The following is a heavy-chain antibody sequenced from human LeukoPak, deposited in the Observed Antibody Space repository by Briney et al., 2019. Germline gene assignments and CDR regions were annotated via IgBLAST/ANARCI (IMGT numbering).Heavy chain of an antibody. CDR1: GGSISSYY. V-gene: IGHV4-4*07. J-gene: IGHJ5*02. D-gene: IGHD1-14*01. CDR2: IYTSGST. CDR3: ARDQQYHRSAGWFDP. Sequence: SETLSLTCTVSGGSISSYYWSWIRQPAGKGLEWIGRIYTSGSTNYNPSLKSRVTMSVDTSKNQFSLELNSVTAADTAVYYCARDQQYHRSAGWFDPWGQGTLVTVSS.